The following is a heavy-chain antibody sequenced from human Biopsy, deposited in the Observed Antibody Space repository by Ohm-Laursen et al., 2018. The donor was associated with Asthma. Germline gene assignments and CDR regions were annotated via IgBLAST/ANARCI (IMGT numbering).Heavy chain of an antibody. CDR1: GYNFISFA. J-gene: IGHJ3*01. Sequence: ASVKVSCKASGYNFISFAIHWVRQAPGQRLEWMGWINTGNGDTKYSQKFQGRVTITRDTSASTAYMELRSLRSEDTATYYCTRSYYDFLTGQVKDVFGVWGQGTMVTVSS. CDR2: INTGNGDT. V-gene: IGHV1-3*04. D-gene: IGHD3-9*01. CDR3: TRSYYDFLTGQVKDVFGV.